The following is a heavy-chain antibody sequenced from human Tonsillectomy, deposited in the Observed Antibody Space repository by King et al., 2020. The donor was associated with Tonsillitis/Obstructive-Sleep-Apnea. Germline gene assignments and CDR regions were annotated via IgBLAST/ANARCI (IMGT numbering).Heavy chain of an antibody. Sequence: QLVQSGAEVKKPGASVKVSCKASGYTFTSYYMHWVRQAPGQGLEWMGIINPSGGSTSYAQKFQGRVTMTRDTSTSTVYMELSSLRSEYTAVYYCARDGASYYDSSGYYFDYWGQGTLVTVSS. J-gene: IGHJ4*02. CDR2: INPSGGST. V-gene: IGHV1-46*01. CDR1: GYTFTSYY. D-gene: IGHD3-22*01. CDR3: ARDGASYYDSSGYYFDY.